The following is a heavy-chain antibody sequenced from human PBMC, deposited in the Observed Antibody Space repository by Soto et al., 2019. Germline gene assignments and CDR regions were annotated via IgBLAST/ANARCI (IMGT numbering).Heavy chain of an antibody. CDR3: AKGAIVVVLAAMLGCSGGSCYLDY. CDR1: GFTFSSYA. Sequence: GGSLRLSCAASGFTFSSYAMSWVRQAPGKGLEWVSAISGSGGSTYYADSVKGLFTISRDNSKNTLYLQMNSLRAEDTAVYYCAKGAIVVVLAAMLGCSGGSCYLDYWGQGTLVTVSS. V-gene: IGHV3-23*01. J-gene: IGHJ4*02. CDR2: ISGSGGST. D-gene: IGHD2-2*01.